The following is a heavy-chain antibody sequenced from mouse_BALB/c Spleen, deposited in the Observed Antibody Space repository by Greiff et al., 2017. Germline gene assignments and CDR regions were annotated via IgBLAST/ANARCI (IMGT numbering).Heavy chain of an antibody. CDR3: ARGDGYRFAY. V-gene: IGHV2-9*02. D-gene: IGHD1-2*01. CDR1: GFSLTSYG. Sequence: QVQLKESGPGLVAPSQSLSITCTVSGFSLTSYGVHWVRQPPGKGLEWLGVIWAGGSTNYNSALMSRLSISKDNSKSQVFLKMNSLQTDDTAMYYCARGDGYRFAYWGQGTLVTVSA. J-gene: IGHJ3*01. CDR2: IWAGGST.